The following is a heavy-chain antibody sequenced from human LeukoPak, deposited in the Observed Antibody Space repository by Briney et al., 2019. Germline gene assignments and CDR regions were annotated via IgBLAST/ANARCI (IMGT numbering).Heavy chain of an antibody. Sequence: GGSLRLSCAASGFTFSDYGMYWVRQAPGKGLEWVALIWYDGGKKYYTDSVRGRFTISRDNSKNTLYLQMDSLRAEDTAVYYCVRYCNGGSCYRAAFDVWGPGTMVTVSS. CDR2: IWYDGGKK. D-gene: IGHD2-15*01. CDR3: VRYCNGGSCYRAAFDV. J-gene: IGHJ3*01. CDR1: GFTFSDYG. V-gene: IGHV3-33*01.